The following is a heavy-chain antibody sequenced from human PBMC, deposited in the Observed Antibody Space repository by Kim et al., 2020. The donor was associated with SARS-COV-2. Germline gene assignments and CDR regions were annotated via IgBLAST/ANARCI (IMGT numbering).Heavy chain of an antibody. V-gene: IGHV3-53*04. CDR3: ARAYDFWSGYLSVGYYYYGMDV. D-gene: IGHD3-3*01. J-gene: IGHJ6*02. Sequence: GGSLRLSCAASGFTVSSNYMSWVRQAPGKGLEWVSVIYSGGSTYYADSVKGRFTISRHNSKNTLYLQMNSLRAEDTAVYYCARAYDFWSGYLSVGYYYYGMDVWGQGTTVTVSS. CDR2: IYSGGST. CDR1: GFTVSSNY.